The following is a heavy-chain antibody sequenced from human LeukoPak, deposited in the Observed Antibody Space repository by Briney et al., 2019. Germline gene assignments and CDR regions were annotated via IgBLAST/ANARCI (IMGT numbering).Heavy chain of an antibody. CDR1: GGSISSYY. D-gene: IGHD3-10*01. CDR2: IYYSGST. Sequence: TSETLSLTCTVPGGSISSYYWSWIRQPPGKGLEWIGYIYYSGSTNYNPSLKSRVTISVDTSKNQFSLKLSSVTAADTAVYYCARLRKLNFDYWGQGTLVTVSS. CDR3: ARLRKLNFDY. V-gene: IGHV4-59*08. J-gene: IGHJ4*02.